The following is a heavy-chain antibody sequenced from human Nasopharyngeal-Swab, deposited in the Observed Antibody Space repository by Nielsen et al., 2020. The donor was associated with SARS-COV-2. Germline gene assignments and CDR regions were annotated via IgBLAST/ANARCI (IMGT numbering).Heavy chain of an antibody. CDR2: ISSSSSTI. J-gene: IGHJ6*02. CDR1: GFTFSSYS. Sequence: GESLKISCAASGFTFSSYSMNLVRQAPGKGLEWVSYISSSSSTIYYADSVKGRFTISRDNAKNSLYLQMNSLRAEDTAVYYCARDRATPSPGYYYYGMDVWGQGTTVTVSS. V-gene: IGHV3-48*04. CDR3: ARDRATPSPGYYYYGMDV.